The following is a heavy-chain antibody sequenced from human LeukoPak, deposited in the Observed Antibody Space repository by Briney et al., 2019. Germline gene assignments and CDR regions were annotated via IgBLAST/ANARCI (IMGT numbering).Heavy chain of an antibody. D-gene: IGHD3-16*01. CDR1: GFTFGSYA. CDR2: ISGSGVPT. Sequence: PGGSLRLSCAASGFTFGSYAMSWVRQAPGKGLEWASIISGSGVPTYYTDSVKGRFTISRDNSKNTLSLQMNSLRAEDTAVYYCAKGGDHNGFDYWGQGTLVTVSS. CDR3: AKGGDHNGFDY. J-gene: IGHJ4*02. V-gene: IGHV3-23*01.